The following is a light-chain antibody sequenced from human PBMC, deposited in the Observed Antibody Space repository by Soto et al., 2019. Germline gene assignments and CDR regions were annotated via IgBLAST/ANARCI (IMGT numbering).Light chain of an antibody. CDR3: QQNGSLPIT. V-gene: IGKV3-20*01. CDR2: SAS. Sequence: DIVLTQSPGTLSLSPGERATLSCRASQSLTSGYLAWFQQKPGQTPRLLIYSASNRATGIPDRFSGSGSGTDLTLTISRLVPEDFVVYYCQQNGSLPITFGQGTRLEIK. CDR1: QSLTSGY. J-gene: IGKJ5*01.